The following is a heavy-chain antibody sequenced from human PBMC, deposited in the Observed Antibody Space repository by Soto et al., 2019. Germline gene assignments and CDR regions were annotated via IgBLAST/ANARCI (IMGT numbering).Heavy chain of an antibody. Sequence: ASLKVSCKVSGYTLTELSMHWVRQAPGKGLEWMGGFDPEDGETIYAQKFQGRVTMTEDTSTDTAYMELSSLRSEDTAVYYCSAARFLEWLLPLDYWGQGTLVTVSS. CDR3: SAARFLEWLLPLDY. D-gene: IGHD3-3*01. CDR2: FDPEDGET. V-gene: IGHV1-24*01. J-gene: IGHJ4*02. CDR1: GYTLTELS.